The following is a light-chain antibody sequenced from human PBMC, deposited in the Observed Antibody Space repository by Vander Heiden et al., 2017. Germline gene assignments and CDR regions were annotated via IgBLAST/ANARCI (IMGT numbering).Light chain of an antibody. J-gene: IGLJ1*01. Sequence: QSALTQPRSLSGSPGQSVTIPCTGTSSDVGNYDYVSWYQQHPGKAPKLIIYSVNKRPSVVPNRFSGSKSGNTASLTISDLQAEDEADFYCCSDAGTYTYVFGSGTRVTVL. CDR1: SSDVGNYDY. CDR2: SVN. V-gene: IGLV2-11*01. CDR3: CSDAGTYTYV.